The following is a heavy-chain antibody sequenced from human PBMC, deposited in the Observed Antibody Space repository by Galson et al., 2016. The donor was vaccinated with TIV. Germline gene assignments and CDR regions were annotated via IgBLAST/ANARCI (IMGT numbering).Heavy chain of an antibody. CDR1: GFSLTTRGVG. CDR3: SSRKTGSRPLDAFDT. Sequence: PALVKPTQTLTLTCTFSGFSLTTRGVGVAWIRQPPRKALEWLAFIYWDEDKRYAPSLRNRLTVTKDPSKNQVVLTLPDMDPADTGTYYCSSRKTGSRPLDAFDTWGQGTMVTVSS. V-gene: IGHV2-5*05. CDR2: IYWDEDK. J-gene: IGHJ3*02. D-gene: IGHD2-15*01.